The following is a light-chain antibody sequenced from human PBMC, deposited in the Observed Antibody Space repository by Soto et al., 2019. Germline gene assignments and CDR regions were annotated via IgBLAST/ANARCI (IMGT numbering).Light chain of an antibody. CDR3: QQYDSYWT. CDR1: QSVSGW. CDR2: KAS. V-gene: IGKV1-5*03. Sequence: DIQMTQSPSTLSASVGDTVTVTCRASQSVSGWLAWYQQKPGKAPNLLIYKASSLESGVPSRFSGSGSGTEFTLTISSLQPDDFATYYCQQYDSYWTFGQGTKVDIK. J-gene: IGKJ1*01.